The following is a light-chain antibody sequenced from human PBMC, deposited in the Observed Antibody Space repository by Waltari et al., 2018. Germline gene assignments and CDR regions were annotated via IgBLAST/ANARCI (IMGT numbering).Light chain of an antibody. CDR3: QQYDTFSAT. J-gene: IGKJ1*01. CDR2: KTS. V-gene: IGKV1-5*03. CDR1: KRISSW. Sequence: DIQMTQSPSTLSASVGARVTITCRASKRISSWLAWYQQKPGKAPKLLLYKTSRLDTGVPSSFSGSCSGTEFTLTISSLQPDDFATYYCQQYDTFSATFGPGTTVEI.